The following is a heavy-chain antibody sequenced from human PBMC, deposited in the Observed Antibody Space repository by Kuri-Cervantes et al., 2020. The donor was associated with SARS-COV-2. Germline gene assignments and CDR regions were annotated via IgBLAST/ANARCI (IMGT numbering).Heavy chain of an antibody. CDR3: ARGNGDWGLDY. Sequence: ASVKVSCKASGYTFTSYDINWVRQATGQGLEWMGWMNPNSGNTGYAQKFQGRVTITRSTSISTAYMELSRLRSDDTAVYYCARGNGDWGLDYWGQGTLVTVSS. CDR2: MNPNSGNT. V-gene: IGHV1-8*03. D-gene: IGHD7-27*01. CDR1: GYTFTSYD. J-gene: IGHJ4*02.